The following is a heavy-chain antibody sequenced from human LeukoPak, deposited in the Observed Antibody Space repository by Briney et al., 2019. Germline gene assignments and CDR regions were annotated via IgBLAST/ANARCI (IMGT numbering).Heavy chain of an antibody. CDR3: TRDLSPAHF. D-gene: IGHD2/OR15-2a*01. J-gene: IGHJ4*02. Sequence: QPGGSLRLSCTASGFTFSTYWMHWVRQAPGKGLMWVSRVNGDGSSTVYADSVKGRFTISRDNAMNTLYLQMNSLRAEDTAVYYCTRDLSPAHFWGQGTLVTVSS. CDR1: GFTFSTYW. V-gene: IGHV3-74*01. CDR2: VNGDGSST.